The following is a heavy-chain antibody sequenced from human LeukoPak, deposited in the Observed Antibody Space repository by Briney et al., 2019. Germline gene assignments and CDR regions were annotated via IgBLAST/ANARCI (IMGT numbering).Heavy chain of an antibody. CDR1: GFTFSSYE. CDR3: ARAELAHWGYYFDY. CDR2: ISSMGSTI. Sequence: AGGSLRLSCAASGFTFSSYEMNWVRQAPGKGREWVSYISSMGSTIYYADFVKGRFTISRDNAKNSLYLKMNRLRDEDTAVYYCARAELAHWGYYFDYWGQGTLVTVSS. D-gene: IGHD3-16*01. V-gene: IGHV3-48*03. J-gene: IGHJ4*02.